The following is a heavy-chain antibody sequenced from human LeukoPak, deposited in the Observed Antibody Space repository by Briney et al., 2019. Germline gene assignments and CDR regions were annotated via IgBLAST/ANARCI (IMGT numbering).Heavy chain of an antibody. J-gene: IGHJ4*02. CDR2: IYHSGST. Sequence: SGTLSLTCAVSGGSISSSNWWSWVRQPPGKGLEWIGEIYHSGSTNYNPSLKSRVTISVDTSKNQFSLKLSSVTAADTAVYYCARESQWLVRYYFDYWGQGTLVTVSS. D-gene: IGHD6-19*01. CDR1: GGSISSSNW. CDR3: ARESQWLVRYYFDY. V-gene: IGHV4-4*02.